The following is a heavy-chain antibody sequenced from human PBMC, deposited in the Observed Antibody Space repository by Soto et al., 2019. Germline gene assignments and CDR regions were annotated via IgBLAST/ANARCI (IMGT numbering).Heavy chain of an antibody. CDR3: ARESITVFRGLDP. CDR1: GGSISSGDYY. V-gene: IGHV4-30-4*01. CDR2: IYYTGST. D-gene: IGHD3-3*01. Sequence: PSETLSLTCTVSGGSISSGDYYWSWIRQPPGKGLEWIGYIYYTGSTYYNPSLQSRVTTSVDTSKNQFSLKLSSVTAADTAVYYCARESITVFRGLDPWGQGPLVTVYS. J-gene: IGHJ5*02.